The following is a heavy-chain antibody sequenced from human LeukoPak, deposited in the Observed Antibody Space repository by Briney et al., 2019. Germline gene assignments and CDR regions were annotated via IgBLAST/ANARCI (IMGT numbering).Heavy chain of an antibody. D-gene: IGHD1-26*01. Sequence: PSETLSLTCTVSGGSISSSSYFWGWIRQPPGKGLEWIGTIYYSGSTYYSPSLKSRVTISVDTSKNHFSLKLNSVTAADTAVYYCAKDLGAGGGSVFDIWGQGTMVTVSS. J-gene: IGHJ3*02. CDR2: IYYSGST. V-gene: IGHV4-39*02. CDR3: AKDLGAGGGSVFDI. CDR1: GGSISSSSYF.